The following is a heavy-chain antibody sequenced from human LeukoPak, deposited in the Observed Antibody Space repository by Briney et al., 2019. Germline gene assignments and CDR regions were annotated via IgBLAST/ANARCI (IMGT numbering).Heavy chain of an antibody. D-gene: IGHD1-26*01. Sequence: GGSLRLSCAASAFTFSSYGMHWVRQAPGKGLEWVAFIRYDGSNRYYADSVKGRFTVSRDNAKNTVYVQMNSLRPEDTAVYYCTKVGHGGYAFDIWGQGTMVTVSS. CDR2: IRYDGSNR. J-gene: IGHJ3*02. CDR1: AFTFSSYG. V-gene: IGHV3-30*02. CDR3: TKVGHGGYAFDI.